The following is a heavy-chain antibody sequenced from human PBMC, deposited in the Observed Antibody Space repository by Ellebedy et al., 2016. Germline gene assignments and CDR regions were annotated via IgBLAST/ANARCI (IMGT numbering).Heavy chain of an antibody. CDR2: ISAYNGNT. Sequence: ASVKVSCXASGYTFTSYGISWVRQAPGQGLEWMGWISAYNGNTNYAQKLQGRVTMTTDTSTSTAYMELRSLRSDDTAVYYCARDGDDFWSGYYIGSRVWYYYYMDVWGKGTTVTVSS. D-gene: IGHD3-3*01. V-gene: IGHV1-18*01. J-gene: IGHJ6*03. CDR3: ARDGDDFWSGYYIGSRVWYYYYMDV. CDR1: GYTFTSYG.